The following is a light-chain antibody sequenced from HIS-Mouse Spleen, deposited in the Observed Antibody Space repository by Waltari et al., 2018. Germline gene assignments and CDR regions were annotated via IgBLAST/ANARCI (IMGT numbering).Light chain of an antibody. CDR3: SSYTSSSFNVV. J-gene: IGLJ2*01. Sequence: QSALTQPASVSGSPGQSITISCTGTRSDVGGYNYVSWYQQHPDKAPKLMIYDVSNRPSGVSNRFSGSKSGNTASLTISGLQAEDEADYYCSSYTSSSFNVVFGGGTKLTVL. CDR1: RSDVGGYNY. CDR2: DVS. V-gene: IGLV2-14*03.